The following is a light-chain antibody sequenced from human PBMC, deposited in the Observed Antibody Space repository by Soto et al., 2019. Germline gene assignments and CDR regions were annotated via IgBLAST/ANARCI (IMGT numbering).Light chain of an antibody. CDR3: QQFSSYPLT. V-gene: IGKV3-20*01. J-gene: IGKJ4*01. CDR1: QTVRNNY. CDR2: DAS. Sequence: EVVLTQSPVALPLSPGERATLSCRVSQTVRNNYLAWYQQKPGQAPRLLIYDASSRATGIPDRFSGGGSGTDFTLTISRLEPEDFAVYYCQQFSSYPLTFGEGTMV.